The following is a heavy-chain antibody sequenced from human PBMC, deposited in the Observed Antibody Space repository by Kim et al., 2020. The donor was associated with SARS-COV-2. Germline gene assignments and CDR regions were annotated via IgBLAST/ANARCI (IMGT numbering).Heavy chain of an antibody. D-gene: IGHD6-19*01. CDR1: GGSISSSNW. V-gene: IGHV4-4*02. CDR3: ASSAPYGYSSVKAESYYFDY. J-gene: IGHJ4*02. Sequence: SETLSLTCAVSGGSISSSNWWSCVRQPPGKGLEWIGEIYHSGSTNYNPSLKSRVTISVDKSKNQFSLKLCSVTAADTAVYYCASSAPYGYSSVKAESYYFDYWGQGTLVTVSS. CDR2: IYHSGST.